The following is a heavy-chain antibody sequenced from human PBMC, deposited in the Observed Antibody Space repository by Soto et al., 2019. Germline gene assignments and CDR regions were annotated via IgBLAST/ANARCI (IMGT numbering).Heavy chain of an antibody. D-gene: IGHD6-13*01. CDR1: GGSISTGDHY. J-gene: IGHJ4*02. Sequence: SETLSLTCTFSGGSISTGDHYWPWIRQPPGKGLEWIGYIYYTGSTHYNPSLKSRLFTSLDTSKNQFSLQLTSVTAADTAVYYCASLRSRWNIEYWGQGTLVTVS. V-gene: IGHV4-30-4*01. CDR2: IYYTGST. CDR3: ASLRSRWNIEY.